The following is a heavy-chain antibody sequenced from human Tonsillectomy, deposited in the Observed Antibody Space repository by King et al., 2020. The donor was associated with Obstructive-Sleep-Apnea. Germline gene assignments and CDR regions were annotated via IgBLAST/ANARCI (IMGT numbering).Heavy chain of an antibody. V-gene: IGHV4-59*08. CDR2: IYYSGST. D-gene: IGHD6-19*01. CDR3: ARHAVAVAGRFDY. J-gene: IGHJ4*02. CDR1: GGSISSYY. Sequence: VQLQESGPGLVKPSETLSLTCTVSGGSISSYYWSWIRQPPGKGLEWIGYIYYSGSTNYNPSLKSRVTISVDTSKNQFSLKLSSVTAADTAVYYCARHAVAVAGRFDYWGQGTLVTVSS.